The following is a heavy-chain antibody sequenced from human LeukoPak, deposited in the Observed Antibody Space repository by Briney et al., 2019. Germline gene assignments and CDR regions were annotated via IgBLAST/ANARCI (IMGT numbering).Heavy chain of an antibody. V-gene: IGHV1-46*01. CDR3: ARGYSSGYRIDY. Sequence: ASVKVSCKASGYTFTSYYMHWVRQAPGQGLEWMGIINPSGNSTVNAQKFQGRVTMTRDTSTSTAYMELSSLRSEDTAVYYCARGYSSGYRIDYWGQETLVTVSS. D-gene: IGHD3-22*01. CDR2: INPSGNST. J-gene: IGHJ4*02. CDR1: GYTFTSYY.